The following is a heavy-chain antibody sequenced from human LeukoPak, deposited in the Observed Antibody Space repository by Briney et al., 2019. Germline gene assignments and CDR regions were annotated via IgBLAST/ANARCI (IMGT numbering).Heavy chain of an antibody. Sequence: EASVKVSCRASGYTFTSYDINWVRPATGQGLEWMGWMNPNSGNTGYAQKFQGRVTMTRNTSISTAYMELSSLRSEDTAVYYCARDPIVVVPAAKDGYWGQGTLVTVSS. CDR1: GYTFTSYD. V-gene: IGHV1-8*01. CDR3: ARDPIVVVPAAKDGY. J-gene: IGHJ4*02. D-gene: IGHD2-2*01. CDR2: MNPNSGNT.